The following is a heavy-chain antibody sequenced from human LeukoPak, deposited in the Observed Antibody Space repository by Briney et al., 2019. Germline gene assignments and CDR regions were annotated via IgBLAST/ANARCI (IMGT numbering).Heavy chain of an antibody. CDR2: IYHSGTS. V-gene: IGHV4-59*01. CDR1: SASISTYY. CDR3: ARAHVASSWFDP. D-gene: IGHD2-2*01. Sequence: PSETLSLTCTVSSASISTYYWSWIRQPPGKGLEWIGYIYHSGTSNYNPSLKSRVTMSVDTSKNQFSLKLSSVTAADTAVYYCARAHVASSWFDPWGQGTLVTVSS. J-gene: IGHJ5*02.